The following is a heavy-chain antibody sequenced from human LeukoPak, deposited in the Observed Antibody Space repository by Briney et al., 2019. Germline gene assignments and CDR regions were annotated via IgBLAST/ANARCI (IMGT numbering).Heavy chain of an antibody. CDR1: GFTFSDYW. Sequence: PGGSLRLSCVAPGFTFSDYWISCVRQAPGKGLKWVANIKKDGSEKNYVDSVKSRFTISRDNANNTLYLHMNSLRVEDTAAYYCTTEFGRPGYWGQGSLVTVSS. CDR3: TTEFGRPGY. D-gene: IGHD3/OR15-3a*01. V-gene: IGHV3-7*02. J-gene: IGHJ4*02. CDR2: IKKDGSEK.